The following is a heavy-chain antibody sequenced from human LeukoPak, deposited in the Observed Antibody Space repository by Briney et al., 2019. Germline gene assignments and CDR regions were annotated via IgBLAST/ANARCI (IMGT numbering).Heavy chain of an antibody. CDR1: GYTFTSYD. CDR2: MDPNSGNT. J-gene: IGHJ4*02. CDR3: ARGNPGIAVAGTRDFDY. V-gene: IGHV1-8*01. Sequence: ASVKVSCKASGYTFTSYDINWVRQATGQGLEWMGWMDPNSGNTGYAQKFQGRVTMTRNTSISTAYMELSSLRSEDTAVYYCARGNPGIAVAGTRDFDYWGQGALVTVSS. D-gene: IGHD6-19*01.